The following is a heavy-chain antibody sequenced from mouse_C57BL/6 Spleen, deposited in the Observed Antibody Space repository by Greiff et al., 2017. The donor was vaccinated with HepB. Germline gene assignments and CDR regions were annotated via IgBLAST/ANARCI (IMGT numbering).Heavy chain of an antibody. J-gene: IGHJ1*03. D-gene: IGHD1-1*01. CDR3: ARDYGSSRGGYFDV. V-gene: IGHV1-54*01. Sequence: QVHVKQSGAELVRPGTSVKVSCKASGYAFTNYLIEWVKQRPGQGLEWIGVINPGSGGTNYNEKFKGKATLTADKSSSTAYMQLSSLTSEDSAVYFCARDYGSSRGGYFDVWGTGTTVTVSS. CDR2: INPGSGGT. CDR1: GYAFTNYL.